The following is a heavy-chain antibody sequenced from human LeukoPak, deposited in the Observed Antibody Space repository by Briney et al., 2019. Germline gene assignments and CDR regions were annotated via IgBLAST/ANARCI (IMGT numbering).Heavy chain of an antibody. V-gene: IGHV3-9*01. CDR1: GFTFNDYA. J-gene: IGHJ4*02. CDR3: AKVGSEYQLLYVRFDY. CDR2: ISWNSGSI. D-gene: IGHD2-2*02. Sequence: GGSLRLSCAASGFTFNDYAMHWVRQAPGKGLEWVSGISWNSGSIGYADSVKGRFTISRDKAKNSLYLQMNSLRAEDTAVYYCAKVGSEYQLLYVRFDYWGQGTLVTVSS.